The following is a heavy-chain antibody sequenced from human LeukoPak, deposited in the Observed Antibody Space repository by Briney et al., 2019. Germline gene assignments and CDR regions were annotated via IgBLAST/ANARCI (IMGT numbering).Heavy chain of an antibody. CDR3: ARVLSTYYYDSSGLSH. V-gene: IGHV1-2*06. CDR2: IIPNSGGT. CDR1: GYTFTGYY. J-gene: IGHJ4*02. Sequence: GASVKVSCKXSGYTFTGYYMHWVRQAPGRGLERMGRIIPNSGGTNYAQKFQGRVTMTRDTSISTAYMELSRLRSDDTAVYYCARVLSTYYYDSSGLSHWGQGTLVTVSS. D-gene: IGHD3-22*01.